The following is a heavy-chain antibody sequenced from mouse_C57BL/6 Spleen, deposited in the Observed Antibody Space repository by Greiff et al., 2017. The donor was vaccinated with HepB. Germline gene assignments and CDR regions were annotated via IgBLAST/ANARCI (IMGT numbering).Heavy chain of an antibody. CDR1: GYTFTSYW. D-gene: IGHD3-2*02. J-gene: IGHJ2*01. CDR2: IDPSDSYT. V-gene: IGHV1-69*01. Sequence: VQLQQPGAELVMPGASVKLSCKASGYTFTSYWMHWVKQRPGQGLEWIGEIDPSDSYTNYNQKFKGKSTLTVDKSSSTAYMQLSSLTSEDSAVYYCARAEGSGYFDYWGQGTTLTVSS. CDR3: ARAEGSGYFDY.